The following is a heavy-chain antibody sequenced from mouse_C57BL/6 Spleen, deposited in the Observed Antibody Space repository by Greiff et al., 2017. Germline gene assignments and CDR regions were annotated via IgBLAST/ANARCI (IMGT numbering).Heavy chain of an antibody. Sequence: VQLQQPGAELVMPGASVKLSCKASGYTFTSYWMHWVKQRPGPGLEWIGEIDPSDSYTNYNQQFKGKSTLTVDKSSSTAYMQLSSLTSEDSAVXYCASAGLYDGCPFDDWGQGTTLTVSS. CDR3: ASAGLYDGCPFDD. CDR2: IDPSDSYT. V-gene: IGHV1-69*01. J-gene: IGHJ2*01. D-gene: IGHD2-3*01. CDR1: GYTFTSYW.